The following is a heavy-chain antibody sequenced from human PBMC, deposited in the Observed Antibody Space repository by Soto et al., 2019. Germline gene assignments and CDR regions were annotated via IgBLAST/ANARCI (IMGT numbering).Heavy chain of an antibody. CDR2: VSAYNGDT. J-gene: IGHJ4*02. D-gene: IGHD3-22*01. V-gene: IGHV1-18*01. Sequence: QVLLVQSGTEVKKPGASVKVSCKASGYTFTNHGISWVRQAPGQGLEWVGWVSAYNGDTKYAQKFQGRVTMTTDTPTTTAYMELRSLRSDDTAVYYCARDPSNSSGYYQFFDFWGQETLVTVSS. CDR3: ARDPSNSSGYYQFFDF. CDR1: GYTFTNHG.